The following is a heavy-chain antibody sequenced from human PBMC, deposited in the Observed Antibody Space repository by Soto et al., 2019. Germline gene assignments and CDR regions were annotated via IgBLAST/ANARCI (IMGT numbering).Heavy chain of an antibody. CDR1: GFTFSNAW. D-gene: IGHD3-10*01. CDR3: TTASRITLVRGLGYYYDYAMDV. CDR2: IKRKSDGGTT. V-gene: IGHV3-15*01. Sequence: SVGSLRLSCAASGFTFSNAWMSWVRQAPGKGLEWVGRIKRKSDGGTTDYAAPVKGRFTISRDDSKNTLYLQMNSLKTEDTAVYYCTTASRITLVRGLGYYYDYAMDVWGQGTTVIVSS. J-gene: IGHJ6*02.